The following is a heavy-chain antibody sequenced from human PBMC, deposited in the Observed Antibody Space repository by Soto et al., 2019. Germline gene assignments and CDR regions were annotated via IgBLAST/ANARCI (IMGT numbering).Heavy chain of an antibody. CDR2: ISSDGSDK. D-gene: IGHD2-15*01. CDR3: AKGSEVARQELDY. V-gene: IGHV3-30*18. J-gene: IGHJ4*02. CDR1: GFTFSNFG. Sequence: QVQLVESGGGVVQPGRSLRLSCAASGFTFSNFGMHWVRQAPGKGLEWVAAISSDGSDKYYSDSVKGRFTLSRDNSKNTLFLQMNSPRVEYTAVYYCAKGSEVARQELDYWGQGTLVTVSS.